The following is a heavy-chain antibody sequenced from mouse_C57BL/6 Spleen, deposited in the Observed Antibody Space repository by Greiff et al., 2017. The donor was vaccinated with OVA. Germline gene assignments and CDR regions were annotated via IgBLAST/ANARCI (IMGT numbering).Heavy chain of an antibody. CDR2: ILPGSGGT. Sequence: QVQLQQSGAELMKPGASVKLSCKATGYTFTGYWIEWVKQRPGHGLEWIGEILPGSGGTNYNEKFKGKATFTADTSSSTAYMQLSSLTTEDSAIYYCARRCSSNWFAYWGQGTLVTVSA. V-gene: IGHV1-9*01. J-gene: IGHJ3*01. CDR1: GYTFTGYW. CDR3: ARRCSSNWFAY. D-gene: IGHD6-5*01.